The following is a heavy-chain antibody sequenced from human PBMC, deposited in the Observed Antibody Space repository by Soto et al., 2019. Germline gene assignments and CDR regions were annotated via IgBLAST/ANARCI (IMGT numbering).Heavy chain of an antibody. Sequence: PSETLSLTCTVSGGSISSYYWSWIRQPPGKGLEWIGYIYYRGYTNYNPSLKSRVTISVDKSKNQFSLTLTSVTAADTAIYYCASQGGYNYHYGLDYWGQGSLVTVSS. J-gene: IGHJ4*02. CDR2: IYYRGYT. V-gene: IGHV4-59*12. CDR3: ASQGGYNYHYGLDY. D-gene: IGHD5-18*01. CDR1: GGSISSYY.